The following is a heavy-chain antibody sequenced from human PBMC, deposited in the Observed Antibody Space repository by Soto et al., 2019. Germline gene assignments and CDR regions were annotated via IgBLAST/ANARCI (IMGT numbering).Heavy chain of an antibody. V-gene: IGHV1-24*01. D-gene: IGHD3-9*01. CDR1: GYTLTELS. CDR3: ATALRYFDWLPFEP. CDR2: FDPEDGET. J-gene: IGHJ5*02. Sequence: GASVKISCKVSGYTLTELSMHWVRQAPGKGLEWMGGFDPEDGETIYAQKFQGRVTMTEDTSTDTAYMELSSLRSEDTAVYYCATALRYFDWLPFEPWGQGTLVTVSS.